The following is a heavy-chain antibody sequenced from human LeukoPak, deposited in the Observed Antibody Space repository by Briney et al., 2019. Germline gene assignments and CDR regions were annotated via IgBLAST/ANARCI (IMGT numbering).Heavy chain of an antibody. D-gene: IGHD3-9*01. CDR1: GGSIISSSYY. Sequence: SETLSLTCTVSGGSIISSSYYWGWIRQPPGKGLEWIGSIYYSGSTHYNPSLKSRVTISVDTSKNQFSLKLSSVTAADTAVYYCASVTTYYDILTGYSAEYFQHWGQGTLVTVSS. V-gene: IGHV4-39*07. J-gene: IGHJ1*01. CDR2: IYYSGST. CDR3: ASVTTYYDILTGYSAEYFQH.